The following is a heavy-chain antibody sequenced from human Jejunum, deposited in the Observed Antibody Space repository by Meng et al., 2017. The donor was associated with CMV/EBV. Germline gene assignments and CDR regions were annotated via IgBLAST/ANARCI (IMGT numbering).Heavy chain of an antibody. CDR3: ARGANYASYRVDY. D-gene: IGHD1-7*01. CDR1: GYTFTPYY. CDR2: INPNNGDT. Sequence: QVQLLQSGAEVKTPGASVKVSCKASGYTFTPYYIHWVRQAPGQGLEWMGWINPNNGDTNYAQKFQGGVTMTRDTSINTAYMEVTSADTAVYYCARGANYASYRVDYWGQGTLVTVAS. J-gene: IGHJ4*02. V-gene: IGHV1-2*02.